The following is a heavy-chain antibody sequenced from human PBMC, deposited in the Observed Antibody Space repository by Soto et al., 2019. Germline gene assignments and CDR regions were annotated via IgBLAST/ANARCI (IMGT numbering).Heavy chain of an antibody. Sequence: QITLKESGPTLVKPTQTLTLTCTFSGFSLNTGGLAVGWIRQPPGKALEWLALIYGDNDKRYSPSLRSRLTITKDTSKNQVVLTMTNMDPVDAATYYCVHSRCGGDCLQSYSSHYYYGMDVWGQGTTVTVSS. CDR2: IYGDNDK. V-gene: IGHV2-5*02. CDR1: GFSLNTGGLA. J-gene: IGHJ6*02. CDR3: VHSRCGGDCLQSYSSHYYYGMDV. D-gene: IGHD2-21*02.